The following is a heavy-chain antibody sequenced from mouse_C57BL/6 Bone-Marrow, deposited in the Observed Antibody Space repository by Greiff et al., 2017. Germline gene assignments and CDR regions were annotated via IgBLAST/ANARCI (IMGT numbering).Heavy chain of an antibody. V-gene: IGHV1-52*01. CDR1: GYTFTSYW. Sequence: QVQLQQPGAELVRPGSSVKLSCTASGYTFTSYWMHWVKQRPIQGLEWIGNIDPSDSETHYNQKFKDKATLAVAKSSSTAYMQLGSLTSEDSAVYYCARYSNYFDYWGQGTTRTVSS. D-gene: IGHD2-5*01. CDR2: IDPSDSET. CDR3: ARYSNYFDY. J-gene: IGHJ2*01.